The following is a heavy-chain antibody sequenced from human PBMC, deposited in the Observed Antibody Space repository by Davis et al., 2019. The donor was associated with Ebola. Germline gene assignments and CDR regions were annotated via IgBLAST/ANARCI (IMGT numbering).Heavy chain of an antibody. CDR2: IYYSGST. V-gene: IGHV4-59*12. J-gene: IGHJ6*02. CDR3: ARDRGYYYGMDV. Sequence: SETLSLTCTVSGGSISSYYWSWIRQPPGKGLEWIGYIYYSGSTNYNPSLKSRVTISVDTSKNQFSLKLSSVTAADTAVYYCARDRGYYYGMDVWDQGTTVTVSS. CDR1: GGSISSYY.